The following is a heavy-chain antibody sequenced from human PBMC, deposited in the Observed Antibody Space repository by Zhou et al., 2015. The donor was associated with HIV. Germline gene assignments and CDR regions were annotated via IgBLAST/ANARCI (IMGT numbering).Heavy chain of an antibody. CDR1: GGTFTSYG. J-gene: IGHJ5*02. D-gene: IGHD2-2*01. V-gene: IGHV1-69*04. CDR3: ARDTPYIVVVPTANAYNWFDP. Sequence: QVQLVQSGAAVKRPGSSVVVSCKPSGGTFTSYGISWVRQAPGQGLEWMGRIIPIVGITDYAQKFQDRLTITADTSTNTASMELSSLRSEDTAVYYCARDTPYIVVVPTANAYNWFDPWGQGTLVTVS. CDR2: IIPIVGIT.